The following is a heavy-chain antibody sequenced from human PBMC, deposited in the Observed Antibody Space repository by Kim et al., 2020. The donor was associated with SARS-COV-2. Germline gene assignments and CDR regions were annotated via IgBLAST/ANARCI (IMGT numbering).Heavy chain of an antibody. J-gene: IGHJ4*02. Sequence: SETLSLTCTVSGGSISSYYWSWIRQPPGKGLEWIGYIYYSGSTNYNPSLKSRVTISVDTSKNQFSLKLSSVTAADTAVYYCARVVRVVYSSSYYFDYWGQGTLVTVSS. CDR1: GGSISSYY. D-gene: IGHD6-6*01. V-gene: IGHV4-59*01. CDR2: IYYSGST. CDR3: ARVVRVVYSSSYYFDY.